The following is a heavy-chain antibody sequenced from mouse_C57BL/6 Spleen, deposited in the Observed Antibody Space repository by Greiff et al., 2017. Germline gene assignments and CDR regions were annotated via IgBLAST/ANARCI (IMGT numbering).Heavy chain of an antibody. CDR3: ARNRDYGSSYGFDY. J-gene: IGHJ2*01. CDR1: GFSLTSYG. CDR2: IWSGGST. D-gene: IGHD1-1*01. Sequence: VQGVESGPGLVQPSQSLSITCTVSGFSLTSYGVHWVRQSPGKGLEWLGVIWSGGSTDYNAAFISRLSISKDNSKSQVFFKMNSLQADDTAIYYCARNRDYGSSYGFDYWGQGTTLTVSS. V-gene: IGHV2-2*01.